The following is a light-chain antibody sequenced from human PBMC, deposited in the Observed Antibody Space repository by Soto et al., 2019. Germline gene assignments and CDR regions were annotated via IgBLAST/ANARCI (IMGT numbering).Light chain of an antibody. J-gene: IGKJ1*01. Sequence: SSYVGWYQQKSGQAPRLLIYGASSRATGIPDRFSGSGSGTDFSVTISGLASQDFAASYRRQYRSSPGKLGRGTKVDIK. CDR1: SSY. CDR2: GAS. CDR3: RQYRSSPGK. V-gene: IGKV3-20*01.